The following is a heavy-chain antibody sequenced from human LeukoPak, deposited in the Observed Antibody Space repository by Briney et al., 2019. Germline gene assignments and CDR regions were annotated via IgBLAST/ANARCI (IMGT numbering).Heavy chain of an antibody. J-gene: IGHJ4*02. CDR2: IYSGGST. D-gene: IGHD3-3*01. Sequence: GGSLRLSCAASGSTVSSNYMSWVRQAPGKGLEWVSVIYSGGSTYYADSVKGRFTISRDNSKNTLYLQMNSLRAEDTAVYYCASEGLRFLEWLYFDYWGQGTLVTVSS. V-gene: IGHV3-66*02. CDR1: GSTVSSNY. CDR3: ASEGLRFLEWLYFDY.